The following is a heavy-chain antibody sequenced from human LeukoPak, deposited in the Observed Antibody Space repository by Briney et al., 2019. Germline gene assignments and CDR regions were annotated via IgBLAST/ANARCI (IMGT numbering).Heavy chain of an antibody. J-gene: IGHJ5*02. V-gene: IGHV4-30-4*01. Sequence: SETLSLTCTVSGGSIASGEYYWNWIRQPPGKGLEWIAHVYYTGNIFYNPSLKSRVTMSVDTSKNQFSLKLTSVTAADTAVYYCARGHYLSGSYNWFDPWGQGTLVTVSS. CDR1: GGSIASGEYY. CDR2: VYYTGNI. D-gene: IGHD3-10*01. CDR3: ARGHYLSGSYNWFDP.